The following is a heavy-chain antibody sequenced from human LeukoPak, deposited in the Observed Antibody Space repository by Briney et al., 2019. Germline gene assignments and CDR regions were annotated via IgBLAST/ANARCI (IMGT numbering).Heavy chain of an antibody. CDR1: GGSISSYY. CDR3: ARDLVTGDSG. CDR2: IYYSGST. D-gene: IGHD7-27*01. J-gene: IGHJ4*02. Sequence: SETLSLTCTVSGGSISSYYWGWIRQPPGKGLEWIGSIYYSGSTYYNPSLKSRVTILVDTSKNQFSLKLSSVTAADTAVYYCARDLVTGDSGWGQGTLVTVSS. V-gene: IGHV4-39*07.